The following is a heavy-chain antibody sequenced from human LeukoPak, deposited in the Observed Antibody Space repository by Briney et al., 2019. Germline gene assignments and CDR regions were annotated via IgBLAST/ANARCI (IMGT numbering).Heavy chain of an antibody. CDR1: GYTLTELS. V-gene: IGHV1-24*01. J-gene: IGHJ4*02. CDR2: FDPEDGET. Sequence: ASVKVSCKVSGYTLTELSMHWVRQAPGKGLEWMGGFDPEDGETIYAQKFQGRVTMTEDTSTDTAYMELSSLRSEDTAVYYCATGYDSSGYLPLGYWGQGTLATVSS. CDR3: ATGYDSSGYLPLGY. D-gene: IGHD3-22*01.